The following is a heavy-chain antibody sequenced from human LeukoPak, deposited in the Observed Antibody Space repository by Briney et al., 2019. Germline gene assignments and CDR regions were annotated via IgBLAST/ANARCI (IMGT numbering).Heavy chain of an antibody. V-gene: IGHV1-46*01. CDR3: ARDDITAAAGY. D-gene: IGHD6-25*01. J-gene: IGHJ4*02. CDR2: INPNGGST. Sequence: WMGIINPNGGSTNYAQKFQGRVTMTRDTSTSTVYMELSSLRSEDTAVYYYARDDITAAAGYWGQGTLVTVSS.